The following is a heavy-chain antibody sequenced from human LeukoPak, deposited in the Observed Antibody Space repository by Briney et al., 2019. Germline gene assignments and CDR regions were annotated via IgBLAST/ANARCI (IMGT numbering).Heavy chain of an antibody. CDR3: AKGLGSSTRDPYFDY. V-gene: IGHV3-30-3*01. CDR2: ISYDGSNK. D-gene: IGHD2-2*01. CDR1: GFTFSSYA. J-gene: IGHJ4*02. Sequence: GRSLRLSCAASGFTFSSYAMHWVRQAPGKGLEWVAVISYDGSNKYYADSVKGRFTISRDNSKNTLYLQMNSLRAEDTAVYYCAKGLGSSTRDPYFDYWGQGTLVTVSS.